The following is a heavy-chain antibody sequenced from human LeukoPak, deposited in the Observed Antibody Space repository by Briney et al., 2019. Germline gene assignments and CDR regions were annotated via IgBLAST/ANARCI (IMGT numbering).Heavy chain of an antibody. V-gene: IGHV4-34*01. CDR1: GGSFSGYY. D-gene: IGHD3-22*01. CDR2: INHSGST. J-gene: IGHJ4*02. CDR3: ARVTAYDGSGYYKYYFDY. Sequence: SETLSLTCAVYGGSFSGYYWSWIRQPPGKGLEWIGEINHSGSTNCNPSLKSRVTISVDTSKNQFSLKLSSVTAADTAVYYCARVTAYDGSGYYKYYFDYWGQGTLVTVSS.